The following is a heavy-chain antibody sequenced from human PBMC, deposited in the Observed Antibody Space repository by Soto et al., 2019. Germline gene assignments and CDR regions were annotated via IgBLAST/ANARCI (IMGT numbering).Heavy chain of an antibody. V-gene: IGHV3-30*18. CDR1: GFTFSSYG. Sequence: QVQLVESGGGVVQPGRSLRLSCAASGFTFSSYGMHWVRQAPGKGLEWVAVISYDGSNKYYADSVKGRFTISRDNSKNTMYLHMNSLRAEDTAVYYCAKDEAIFGVVIYYYYGMDVWGQGTTVTVSS. D-gene: IGHD3-3*01. J-gene: IGHJ6*02. CDR3: AKDEAIFGVVIYYYYGMDV. CDR2: ISYDGSNK.